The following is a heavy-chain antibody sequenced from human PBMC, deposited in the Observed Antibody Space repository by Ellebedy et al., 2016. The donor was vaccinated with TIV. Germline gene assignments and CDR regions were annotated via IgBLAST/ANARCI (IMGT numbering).Heavy chain of an antibody. V-gene: IGHV3-74*01. CDR3: ARDLDKSSGWYGGAAY. J-gene: IGHJ4*02. Sequence: PGGSLRLSCAASGFTFSGYWMHWVRQAPGKGLVWVSRIYGDGSSTSYADSVKGRFTVSRDNSMTTVYLEMNSPRAEDTALYYCARDLDKSSGWYGGAAYWGQGTLVTVSS. CDR1: GFTFSGYW. CDR2: IYGDGSST. D-gene: IGHD6-19*01.